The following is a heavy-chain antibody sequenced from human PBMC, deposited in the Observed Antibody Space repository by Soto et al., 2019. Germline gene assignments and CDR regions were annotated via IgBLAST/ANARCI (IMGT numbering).Heavy chain of an antibody. V-gene: IGHV4-59*02. J-gene: IGHJ4*02. D-gene: IGHD1-1*01. CDR2: ISYSGST. CDR1: GGSVSGYF. Sequence: QVQLQESGPGLVKPSETLSLTCTVSGGSVSGYFWTWFRQPPGKGLEWFGYISYSGSTNYNSSLERRGTMAMDDSTNQFPQRLASGSAAISTVFYFARDGATTGSVYLDYWGQGTLVTVSS. CDR3: ARDGATTGSVYLDY.